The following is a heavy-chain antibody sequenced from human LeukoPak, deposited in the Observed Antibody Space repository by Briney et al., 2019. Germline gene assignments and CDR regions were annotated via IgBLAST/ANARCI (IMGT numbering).Heavy chain of an antibody. J-gene: IGHJ6*03. D-gene: IGHD2-15*01. CDR3: ARVDHGYCSGGSCYGHYYYYMDV. V-gene: IGHV3-21*01. CDR1: GFTFSSYS. CDR2: ISSSSSYI. Sequence: PGGSLRLSCAASGFTFSSYSMNWVRQAPGKGLEWVSSISSSSSYIYYADSVKGRFTISRDNAKNSLYQQMNSLRAEDTAVYYCARVDHGYCSGGSCYGHYYYYMDVWGKGTTVTVSS.